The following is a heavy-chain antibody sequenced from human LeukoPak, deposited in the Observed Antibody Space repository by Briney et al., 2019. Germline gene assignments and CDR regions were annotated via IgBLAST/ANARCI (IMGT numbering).Heavy chain of an antibody. CDR1: GGSISSGGYY. V-gene: IGHV4-31*03. J-gene: IGHJ4*02. CDR3: ASDTVAGTG. Sequence: SQTLSLTCTVSGGSISSGGYYWSWIRQHPGKGLEWIGEINHSGITNYNPSLKSRVTISADTSKNQFSLKLSSVTAADTSVYYCASDTVAGTGWGQGTLVTVSS. CDR2: INHSGIT. D-gene: IGHD6-19*01.